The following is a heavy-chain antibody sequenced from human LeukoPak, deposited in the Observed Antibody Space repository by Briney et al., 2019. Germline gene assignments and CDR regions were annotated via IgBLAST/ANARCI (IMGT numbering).Heavy chain of an antibody. V-gene: IGHV4-4*02. J-gene: IGHJ4*02. CDR3: ARDGHYYDSSGYYYFDY. CDR1: GGSISSSNW. D-gene: IGHD3-22*01. CDR2: IYHSGST. Sequence: SETLSLTCAVSGGSISSSNWWSWVRQPPGKGLEWIGEIYHSGSTNYNPSLKSRVTISVDKSKNQFSLKLSSVTAADTAVYYCARDGHYYDSSGYYYFDYWGQGTLVTVSS.